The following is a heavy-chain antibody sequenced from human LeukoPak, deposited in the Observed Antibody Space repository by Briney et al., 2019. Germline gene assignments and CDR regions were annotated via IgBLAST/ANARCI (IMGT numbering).Heavy chain of an antibody. J-gene: IGHJ4*02. CDR1: GFTFSNNW. CDR2: IKKDGSEK. D-gene: IGHD3-16*02. V-gene: IGHV3-7*05. Sequence: GGSLRLSCTASGFTFSNNWMSWVSQAPGRGLDWEANIKKDGSEKYYVDSVWGRFTISRDNAKNSLYLQMNSLRAEDTAVYYCARTYVWGTYRYVAYWGQGTLVTVSS. CDR3: ARTYVWGTYRYVAY.